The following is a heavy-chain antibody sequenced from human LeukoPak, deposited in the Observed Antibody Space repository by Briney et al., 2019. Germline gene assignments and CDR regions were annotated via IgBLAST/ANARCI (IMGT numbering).Heavy chain of an antibody. V-gene: IGHV3-11*06. CDR1: GFTFSDYY. CDR3: ARGEGTAKILGYYYYGMDV. D-gene: IGHD3-16*01. J-gene: IGHJ6*04. CDR2: ISSSSSYT. Sequence: GGSLRLSCAASGFTFSDYYMSWIRQAPGKGLEWVSYISSSSSYTNYADSVKGRFTISRDNAKDSLYLQTNSLRAEDTAVYYCARGEGTAKILGYYYYGMDVWGKGTTVTVSS.